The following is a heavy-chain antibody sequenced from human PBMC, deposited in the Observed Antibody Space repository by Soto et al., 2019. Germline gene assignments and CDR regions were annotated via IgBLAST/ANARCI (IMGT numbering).Heavy chain of an antibody. V-gene: IGHV1-2*02. CDR2: INSDSGDT. J-gene: IGHJ4*02. CDR1: GYTFTDYY. D-gene: IGHD3-22*01. CDR3: ARVTYYYDTTGGY. Sequence: QVHLVQSGAEVRKPGASVKVSCKTSGYTFTDYYLHWVRQAPGQGLEWMGWINSDSGDTSYAQKFQGRVNVTRDTSLSTAYMDLRSLRSDDTAVYYCARVTYYYDTTGGYWGQGTLVTVS.